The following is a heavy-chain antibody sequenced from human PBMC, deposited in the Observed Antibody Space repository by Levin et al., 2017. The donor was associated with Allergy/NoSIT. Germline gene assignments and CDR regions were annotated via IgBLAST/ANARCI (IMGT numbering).Heavy chain of an antibody. CDR2: IKQDGGET. D-gene: IGHD5-18*01. J-gene: IGHJ4*02. Sequence: LSLPCAASGFTFSNSWMSWVRQAPGKGLEWVANIKQDGGETYYVDSVKGRFTISRDNAKNSLYLQMNSLRAEDSAVYYCARKRGYSYGPLDYWGQGTLVTVSS. CDR1: GFTFSNSW. CDR3: ARKRGYSYGPLDY. V-gene: IGHV3-7*04.